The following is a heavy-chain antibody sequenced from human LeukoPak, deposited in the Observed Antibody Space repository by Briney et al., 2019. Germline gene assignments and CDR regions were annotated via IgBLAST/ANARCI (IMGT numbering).Heavy chain of an antibody. CDR2: IYYSGNT. CDR3: ARRTAKTPNYFDY. CDR1: GDSINNYY. D-gene: IGHD1-1*01. V-gene: IGHV4-59*08. J-gene: IGHJ4*02. Sequence: SETLSLTCTVSGDSINNYYWTWIRQPPGKGLDWIGYIYYSGNTNYNPSLKSRVTISLDTSKNQFSLKLTSVTAADTAMYYCARRTAKTPNYFDYWGQGALVTVSS.